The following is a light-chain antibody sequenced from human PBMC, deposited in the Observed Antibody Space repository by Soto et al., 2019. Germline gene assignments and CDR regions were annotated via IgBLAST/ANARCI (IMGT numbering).Light chain of an antibody. V-gene: IGKV3-20*01. J-gene: IGKJ4*01. CDR1: QSVISSY. CDR2: GAS. CDR3: QQYGSSPFT. Sequence: VTQSPVALSLSTGERATLFGRSSQSVISSYLAWYQQKSGQAPRLLIYGASSSATGIPDRFSGSGSGTDFTLTISILEAEDFAVYYCQQYGSSPFTFGGGTKVDIK.